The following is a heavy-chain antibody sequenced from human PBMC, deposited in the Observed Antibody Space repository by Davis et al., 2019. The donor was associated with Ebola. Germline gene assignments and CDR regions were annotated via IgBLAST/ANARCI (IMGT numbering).Heavy chain of an antibody. CDR1: GFTFSSYG. CDR2: ISYDGSNK. CDR3: AKSSVEWLLLLDY. V-gene: IGHV3-30*18. Sequence: GESLKISCAASGFTFSSYGMHWVRQAPGKGLEWVAVISYDGSNKYYADSVKGRFTISRDNSKNTLYLQMNSLRAEDTAVYYCAKSSVEWLLLLDYWGQGTLVTVSS. D-gene: IGHD3-3*01. J-gene: IGHJ4*02.